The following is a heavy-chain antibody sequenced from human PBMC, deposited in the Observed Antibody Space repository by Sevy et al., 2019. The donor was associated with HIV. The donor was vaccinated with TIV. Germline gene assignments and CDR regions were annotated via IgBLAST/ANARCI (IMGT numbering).Heavy chain of an antibody. J-gene: IGHJ4*02. CDR2: LSFGCGEI. CDR3: GRGGCTKPHDY. D-gene: IGHD2-8*01. V-gene: IGHV3-23*01. Sequence: GGSLRLSCAASGFTFSKYSMSWVRQPPGKGLEWVSTLSFGCGEINYADSVKGRFTISRDNSKSSVYLQMNNLRPEDTAVYDWGRGGCTKPHDYWGQGTLVTVSS. CDR1: GFTFSKYS.